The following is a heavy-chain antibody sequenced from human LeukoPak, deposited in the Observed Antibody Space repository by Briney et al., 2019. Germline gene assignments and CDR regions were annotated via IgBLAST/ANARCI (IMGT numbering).Heavy chain of an antibody. CDR3: AKLGTTVSIYNAFEI. D-gene: IGHD4-17*01. Sequence: HPGGSLRLSCAASGFTFSSYGMHWVRQAPGKGLEWVAVIWYDGSNKYYADSVKGRFTISRDNSKNTLYLQMNSLRAEDTAVYYCAKLGTTVSIYNAFEIWGQGTMVTVSS. J-gene: IGHJ3*02. CDR2: IWYDGSNK. CDR1: GFTFSSYG. V-gene: IGHV3-33*06.